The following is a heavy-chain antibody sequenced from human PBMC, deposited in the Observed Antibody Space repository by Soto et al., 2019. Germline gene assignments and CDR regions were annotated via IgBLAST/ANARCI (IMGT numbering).Heavy chain of an antibody. Sequence: LSLPFSFSFYSIIIFYYFFFILQPPFNFLYLIGSIYHSGSTYYNPSLKSRVTISVDTSKNQFSLKLSSVAAADTAVYYCARSSIMITFGGVIVEPYFDYWGQGTLVTVSS. CDR2: IYHSGST. CDR1: FYSIIIFYY. CDR3: ARSSIMITFGGVIVEPYFDY. V-gene: IGHV4-38-2*01. D-gene: IGHD3-16*02. J-gene: IGHJ4*02.